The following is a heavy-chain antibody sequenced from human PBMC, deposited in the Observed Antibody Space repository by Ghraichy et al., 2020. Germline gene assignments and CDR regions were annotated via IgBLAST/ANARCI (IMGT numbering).Heavy chain of an antibody. J-gene: IGHJ6*02. V-gene: IGHV3-7*01. D-gene: IGHD3-3*01. CDR2: IKQDGSEK. Sequence: GGSLRLSCAASGFTFSSYWMSWVRQAPGKGLEWVANIKQDGSEKYYVDSVKGRFTISRDNAKNSLYLQMNSLRAEDTAVYYCARDHTAYDFWSGYGYYGMDVWGQGTTVTVSS. CDR1: GFTFSSYW. CDR3: ARDHTAYDFWSGYGYYGMDV.